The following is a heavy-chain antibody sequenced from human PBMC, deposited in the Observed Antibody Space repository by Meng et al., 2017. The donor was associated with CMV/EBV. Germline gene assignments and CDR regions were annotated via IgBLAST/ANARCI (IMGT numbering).Heavy chain of an antibody. CDR2: ISGSGGST. Sequence: EVQLLESGGGLVQPGGSVRLSCAASGFTFSSYAMSWVRQAPGKGLEWVSAISGSGGSTYYADSVKGRFTISRDNSKNTLYLQMNSLRAEDTAVYYCATDISGVGVDDGYWGQGILVTVSS. CDR3: ATDISGVGVDDGY. J-gene: IGHJ4*02. CDR1: GFTFSSYA. V-gene: IGHV3-23*01. D-gene: IGHD6-19*01.